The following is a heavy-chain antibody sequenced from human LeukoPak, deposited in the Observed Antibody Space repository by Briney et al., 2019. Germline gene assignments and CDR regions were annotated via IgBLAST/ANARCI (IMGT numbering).Heavy chain of an antibody. Sequence: ASVKVSCKASGYTFTGYYIHWVRQAPGQGLEWMGWINPTSFGAKYEQKFQGRVTMTRDTSISTDYMELSDLRSDDTAVYYCARFRGSGWYSFDLWGQGTLVTVSS. CDR1: GYTFTGYY. CDR2: INPTSFGA. CDR3: ARFRGSGWYSFDL. D-gene: IGHD6-19*01. V-gene: IGHV1-2*02. J-gene: IGHJ5*02.